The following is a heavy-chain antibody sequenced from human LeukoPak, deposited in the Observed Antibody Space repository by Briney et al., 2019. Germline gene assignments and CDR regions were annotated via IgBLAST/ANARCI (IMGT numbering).Heavy chain of an antibody. V-gene: IGHV3-21*01. Sequence: GGSLRLSCAASGFTFSYYTMSWVRQAPGKGLEWGSSISSTGSSIYYADSVKGRFTISRDNDKNSLYLQMSSLRVEDTAVYYCARDDVAWNDVHWFDPWGQGTLVTVSS. CDR3: ARDDVAWNDVHWFDP. CDR1: GFTFSYYT. J-gene: IGHJ5*02. CDR2: ISSTGSSI. D-gene: IGHD1-1*01.